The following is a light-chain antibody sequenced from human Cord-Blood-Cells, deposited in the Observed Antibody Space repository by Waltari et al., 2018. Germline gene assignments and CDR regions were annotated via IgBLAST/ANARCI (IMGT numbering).Light chain of an antibody. CDR3: QQYNSYSYT. CDR2: KAS. J-gene: IGKJ2*01. Sequence: DIQMTQSPYPLSASVGDRVTSTCRASQSISSWLAWYQQKPGKAPKLLIYKASSLESGVPSRFSGSVSGTEFSLTISSLQPDDFATYYCQQYNSYSYTFGQGTKLEIK. V-gene: IGKV1-5*03. CDR1: QSISSW.